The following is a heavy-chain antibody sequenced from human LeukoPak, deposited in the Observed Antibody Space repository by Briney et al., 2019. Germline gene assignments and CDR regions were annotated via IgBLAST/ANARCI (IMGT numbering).Heavy chain of an antibody. Sequence: SETLSLTCTVSGGSFSSSSYYWGWIRQPPGKGLEWIGSIYYSGSTYYNPSLKSRVTISVDTSKNQFSLKLSSVTAADTAVYYCAESYDSSGYYYYWGQGTLVTVSS. D-gene: IGHD3-22*01. V-gene: IGHV4-39*01. J-gene: IGHJ4*02. CDR2: IYYSGST. CDR3: AESYDSSGYYYY. CDR1: GGSFSSSSYY.